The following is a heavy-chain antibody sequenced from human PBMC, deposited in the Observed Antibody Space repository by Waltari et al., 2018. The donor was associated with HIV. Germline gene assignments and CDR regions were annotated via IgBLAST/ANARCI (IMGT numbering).Heavy chain of an antibody. Sequence: AASGFTFSSYGMHWVRQAPGKGLEWVTFIRYDGSKKHYADSVKGRFTISRDNSDNTLYLEMNSLRTEDTAVYYCATNIVVAATGTFDYWGQGTRVIVTA. CDR2: IRYDGSKK. D-gene: IGHD2-15*01. V-gene: IGHV3-30*02. J-gene: IGHJ4*02. CDR3: ATNIVVAATGTFDY. CDR1: GFTFSSYG.